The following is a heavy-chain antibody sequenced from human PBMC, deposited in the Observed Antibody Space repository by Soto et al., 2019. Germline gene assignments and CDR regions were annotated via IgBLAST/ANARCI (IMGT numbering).Heavy chain of an antibody. CDR1: GGTFSSYA. V-gene: IGHV1-69*13. CDR3: ARVEVATVVTPLPYYGMDV. J-gene: IGHJ6*02. Sequence: ASVKVSCKASGGTFSSYAISWVRQAPGQGLEWMGGIIPIFGTANYAQKFQGRVTITADESTSTAYMELSSLRSEDTAVYYCARVEVATVVTPLPYYGMDVWGQGTTVTVSS. D-gene: IGHD5-12*01. CDR2: IIPIFGTA.